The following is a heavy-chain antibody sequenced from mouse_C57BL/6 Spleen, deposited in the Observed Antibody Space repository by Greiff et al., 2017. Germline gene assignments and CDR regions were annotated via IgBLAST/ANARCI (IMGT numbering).Heavy chain of an antibody. CDR1: GYSITSGYY. J-gene: IGHJ4*01. CDR2: INYDGSN. Sequence: ESGPGLVKPSPSLSLTCSVTGYSITSGYYWNWIRQFPGNKLEWMGYINYDGSNKYNPYLKNRISITRDTSKNQFFLKLKSVTTEDTATYYCARDLDYYAMDYWGQGTSVTVSS. CDR3: ARDLDYYAMDY. V-gene: IGHV3-6*01.